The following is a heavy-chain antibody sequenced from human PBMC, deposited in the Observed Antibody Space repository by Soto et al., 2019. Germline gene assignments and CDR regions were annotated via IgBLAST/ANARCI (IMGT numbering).Heavy chain of an antibody. CDR2: IIPIFGTA. J-gene: IGHJ3*02. V-gene: IGHV1-69*13. D-gene: IGHD4-17*01. CDR3: ARAPDTVGDAFDI. CDR1: GGTFSSYA. Sequence: GASVKVSCKASGGTFSSYAISWVRQASGQGLEWMGGIIPIFGTANYAQKFQGRVTITADESTSTAYMELSSLRSEDTAVYYCARAPDTVGDAFDIWGQGTMVTVSS.